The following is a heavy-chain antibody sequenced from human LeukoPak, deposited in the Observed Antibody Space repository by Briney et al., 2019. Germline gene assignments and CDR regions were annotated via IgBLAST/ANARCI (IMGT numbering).Heavy chain of an antibody. J-gene: IGHJ4*02. V-gene: IGHV1-18*01. D-gene: IGHD1-1*01. Sequence: GSVKVSCKASGYTFTNYGISWVRQAPGQGLEWMGWISAYNGNTNYAQKLQGRVTMTTDTSTSTAYMELRSLRSDDTAVYYCARTPRSNEFDYWGQGTLVTVSS. CDR1: GYTFTNYG. CDR2: ISAYNGNT. CDR3: ARTPRSNEFDY.